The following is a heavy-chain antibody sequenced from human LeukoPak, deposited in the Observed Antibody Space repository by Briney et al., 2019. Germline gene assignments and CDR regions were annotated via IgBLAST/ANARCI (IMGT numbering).Heavy chain of an antibody. J-gene: IGHJ4*02. CDR2: IKEDGTET. D-gene: IGHD5-24*01. CDR3: AKEGRSLQTY. V-gene: IGHV3-7*03. CDR1: GFMFSRNW. Sequence: GGSLRLSCAASGFMFSRNWMSWVRLAPGKGLEWVANIKEDGTETYYVDSVKGRFTISRDNAKNSLYLQMNSLRVEDTAVYYCAKEGRSLQTYWGQGTLVTVSS.